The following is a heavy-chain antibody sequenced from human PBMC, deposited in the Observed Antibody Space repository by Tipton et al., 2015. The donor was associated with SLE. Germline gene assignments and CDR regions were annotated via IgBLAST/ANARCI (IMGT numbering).Heavy chain of an antibody. Sequence: TLSLTCSVSGGSITSHYWTWIRQSPGKELEWLAYVSYTGSATYNPSLRSRVSISLDTSENQFSLKVTSVTAADTAVYYCARLGAYYRVFDLWGQGTLVIVAS. V-gene: IGHV4-59*08. CDR1: GGSITSHY. D-gene: IGHD3-3*01. CDR2: VSYTGSA. J-gene: IGHJ4*02. CDR3: ARLGAYYRVFDL.